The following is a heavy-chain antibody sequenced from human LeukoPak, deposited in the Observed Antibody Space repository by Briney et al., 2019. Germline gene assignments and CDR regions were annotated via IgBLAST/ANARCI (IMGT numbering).Heavy chain of an antibody. CDR1: GFTFSYYA. CDR3: ARDGGATSAFDI. V-gene: IGHV3-23*01. Sequence: GGSLRLSCAASGFTFSYYAMSWVRQAPGKGLEWVSGISGSGGSTYSADSVKGRFTISRDNAKNSLYLQMNSLRAEDTAVYYCARDGGATSAFDIWGQGTMVTVSS. J-gene: IGHJ3*02. D-gene: IGHD1-26*01. CDR2: ISGSGGST.